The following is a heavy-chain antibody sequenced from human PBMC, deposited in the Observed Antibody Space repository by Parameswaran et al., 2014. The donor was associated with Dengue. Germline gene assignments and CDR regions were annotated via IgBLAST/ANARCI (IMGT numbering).Heavy chain of an antibody. CDR2: INWNSDYV. CDR3: AKDVYGSGTYGDWRHNCFDP. V-gene: IGHV3-9*01. D-gene: IGHD3-10*01. J-gene: IGHJ5*02. CDR1: GFTFEDYA. Sequence: SLRLSCAASGFTFEDYAMHWVRQAPGKGLEWVSGINWNSDYVAYADSVKGRFTISRDNAKNSLYLQMNSLRAEDTAFYYCAKDVYGSGTYGDWRHNCFDPWGQGTLVTVSS.